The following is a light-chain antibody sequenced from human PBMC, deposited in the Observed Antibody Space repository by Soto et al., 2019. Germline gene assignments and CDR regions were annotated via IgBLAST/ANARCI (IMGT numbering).Light chain of an antibody. CDR2: AAS. CDR3: QQLYSYPIT. Sequence: IQLTQSPSSLSASVGDRVTITCRASQGISSYLAWYQQKPGKAPKLLIYAASTFQSGVPSRFSGSGSGTDFTLTISSLQPEDFATYYCQQLYSYPITFGQGTRLEIK. J-gene: IGKJ5*01. CDR1: QGISSY. V-gene: IGKV1-9*01.